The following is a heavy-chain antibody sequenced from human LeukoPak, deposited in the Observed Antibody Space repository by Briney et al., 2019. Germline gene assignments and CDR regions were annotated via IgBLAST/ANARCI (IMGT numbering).Heavy chain of an antibody. CDR1: GFTFSDYY. CDR2: ISRRGSSI. V-gene: IGHV3-11*01. CDR3: ARVSELLQDY. J-gene: IGHJ4*02. D-gene: IGHD1-26*01. Sequence: PGGSPRLSCAASGFTFSDYYMSWIRQAPGKGLEWVSYISRRGSSIYYADSVKGRFTISRDNAKNALYLQMNTLRAEDTAVYYCARVSELLQDYWGQGTLVTVSS.